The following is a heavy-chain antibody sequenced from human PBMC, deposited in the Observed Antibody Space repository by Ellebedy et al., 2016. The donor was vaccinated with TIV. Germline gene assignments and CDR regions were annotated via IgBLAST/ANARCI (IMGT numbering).Heavy chain of an antibody. Sequence: GGSLRLSCVASGFTFSSYAMHWVRQAPGKGLEWVALIYYDGSNEHYADSVKGRFTISRDNAKNSLYLQMNSLRADDTAVYYCARDNYGDYLYDFWGPGTLVTVSS. CDR3: ARDNYGDYLYDF. CDR1: GFTFSSYA. J-gene: IGHJ4*02. D-gene: IGHD4-17*01. CDR2: IYYDGSNE. V-gene: IGHV3-33*01.